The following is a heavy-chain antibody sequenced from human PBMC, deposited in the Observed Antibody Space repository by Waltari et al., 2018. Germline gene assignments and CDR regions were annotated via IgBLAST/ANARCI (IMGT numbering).Heavy chain of an antibody. CDR2: IYHSGST. V-gene: IGHV4-38-2*01. Sequence: QVQLQESGPGLVKPSETLSLTCAVPGYSISSGYYCGWIRQPPGRGLEWMGIIYHSGSTYYNPSLKSRVTISVDTSKNQFSLKLSSVTAADTAVDYCARHGNRGLWGRSEYYYYMDVWGKGTTVTVSS. J-gene: IGHJ6*03. D-gene: IGHD3-16*01. CDR1: GYSISSGYY. CDR3: ARHGNRGLWGRSEYYYYMDV.